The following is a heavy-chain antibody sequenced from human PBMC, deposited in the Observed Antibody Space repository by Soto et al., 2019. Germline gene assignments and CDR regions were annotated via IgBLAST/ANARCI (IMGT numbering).Heavy chain of an antibody. Sequence: EVQLLESGGGLVQPGGSLRLSCAASGFTFSSYAMSWVRQAPGKGLEWVSTNSGSGDNTYYADFVKGRFTMSRDSSKNMLYLQMNTLRAEDTAIYYCAKGDSSAYLSVFDPWGQGTLVSVSS. V-gene: IGHV3-23*01. J-gene: IGHJ5*02. CDR2: NSGSGDNT. D-gene: IGHD6-19*01. CDR1: GFTFSSYA. CDR3: AKGDSSAYLSVFDP.